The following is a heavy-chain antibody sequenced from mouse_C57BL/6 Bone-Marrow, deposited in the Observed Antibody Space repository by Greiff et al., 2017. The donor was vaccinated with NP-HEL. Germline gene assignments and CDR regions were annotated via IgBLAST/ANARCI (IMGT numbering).Heavy chain of an antibody. Sequence: QVQLQQSGAELVKPGASVTMSCKASGYTFTTYPIEWMKQNHGKSLEWIGNFHPYNDDTNYNEKFKGKSPLTVEKSSSTVYLELSRLTSDASAVYYCARSLYYYGSSYWYFDVWGTGTTVTVSS. CDR1: GYTFTTYP. D-gene: IGHD1-1*01. CDR3: ARSLYYYGSSYWYFDV. V-gene: IGHV1-47*01. CDR2: FHPYNDDT. J-gene: IGHJ1*03.